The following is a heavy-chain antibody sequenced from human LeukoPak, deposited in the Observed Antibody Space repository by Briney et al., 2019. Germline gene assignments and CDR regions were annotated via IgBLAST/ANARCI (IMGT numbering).Heavy chain of an antibody. J-gene: IGHJ4*02. D-gene: IGHD3-10*01. Sequence: GGSLRLSCAASGFTFSSYSTNWVRQAPGKGLEWVSSISSSSSYIYYADSVKGRFTISRDNAKNSLYLQMSSLRAEDTAVYYCARGGGSGLAYWGQGTLVTVSS. CDR2: ISSSSSYI. CDR1: GFTFSSYS. V-gene: IGHV3-21*01. CDR3: ARGGGSGLAY.